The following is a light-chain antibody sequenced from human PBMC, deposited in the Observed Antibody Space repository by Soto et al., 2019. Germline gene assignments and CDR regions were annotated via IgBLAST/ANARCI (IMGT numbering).Light chain of an antibody. Sequence: IRMTQSPSSLFASTGDRVTVTCRASQGISSYLAWYQQKPGKAPKLLIYGASTLQSGVPSRFSGSGSETDYTLTISRLQSEDFATYYCQHYATWPLTFGGGTKVESK. CDR3: QHYATWPLT. J-gene: IGKJ4*01. CDR2: GAS. V-gene: IGKV1-8*01. CDR1: QGISSY.